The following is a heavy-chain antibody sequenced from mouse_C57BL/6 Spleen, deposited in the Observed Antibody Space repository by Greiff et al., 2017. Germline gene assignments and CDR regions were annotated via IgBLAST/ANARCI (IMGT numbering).Heavy chain of an antibody. Sequence: QVQLKQPGAELVKPGASVKLSCKASGYTFTSYWMHWVKQRPGQGLEWIGMIHPNSGSTNYNEKFKSKATLTVDKSSSTAYMQLSSLTSEDSAVYYCARGDYEDYFDYWGQGTTLTVSS. J-gene: IGHJ2*01. V-gene: IGHV1-64*01. D-gene: IGHD2-4*01. CDR2: IHPNSGST. CDR3: ARGDYEDYFDY. CDR1: GYTFTSYW.